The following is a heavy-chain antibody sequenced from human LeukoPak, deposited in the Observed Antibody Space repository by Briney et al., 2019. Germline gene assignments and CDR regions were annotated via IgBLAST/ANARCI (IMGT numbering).Heavy chain of an antibody. CDR3: ARAGNDSSGYYPFDY. V-gene: IGHV1-69*04. CDR1: GGTFSSYA. CDR2: IIPILGIA. Sequence: ASVKVSCKASGGTFSSYAISWVRQAPGQGLEWMGRIIPILGIANYVQKFQGRVTITADKSTSTAYMELSSLRSEDTAVYYCARAGNDSSGYYPFDYWGQGTLVTVSS. J-gene: IGHJ4*02. D-gene: IGHD3-22*01.